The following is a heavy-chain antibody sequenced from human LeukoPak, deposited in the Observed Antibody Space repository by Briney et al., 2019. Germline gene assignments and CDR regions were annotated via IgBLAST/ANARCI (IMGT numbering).Heavy chain of an antibody. D-gene: IGHD6-13*01. J-gene: IGHJ4*02. Sequence: PSETLSLTCTVSGGSISSYYWSWIRQPPGKGLECIGYIYYSGSTNYNPSLKSRATISVDTSKNQFSLRLSSVTAADTAVYYCARVSRPIAAAKFDYWGQGTLVTVSS. V-gene: IGHV4-59*01. CDR3: ARVSRPIAAAKFDY. CDR1: GGSISSYY. CDR2: IYYSGST.